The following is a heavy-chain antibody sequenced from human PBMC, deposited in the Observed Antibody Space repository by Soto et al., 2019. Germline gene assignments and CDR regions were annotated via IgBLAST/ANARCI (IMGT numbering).Heavy chain of an antibody. Sequence: SETLSLTCTVSGGSVSSGSYYWSWIRQPPGKGLEWIGYIYYSGSTNYNPSLKSRVTISVDTSKNQFSLKLSSVTAADTAVYYCARDSYDSSSMDVWGQGTTVTVPS. V-gene: IGHV4-61*01. CDR2: IYYSGST. D-gene: IGHD3-22*01. CDR1: GGSVSSGSYY. J-gene: IGHJ6*02. CDR3: ARDSYDSSSMDV.